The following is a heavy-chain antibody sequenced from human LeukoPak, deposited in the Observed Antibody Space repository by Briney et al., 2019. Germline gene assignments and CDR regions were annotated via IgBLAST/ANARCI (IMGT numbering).Heavy chain of an antibody. CDR3: ARAKPDWNPPDY. J-gene: IGHJ4*02. Sequence: SETLSLTCTVSGGPITSNFWSWIRQPPGKGLEWIGYLYNTVNTKYNPSLKSRATISGDTSKNQFSLKLNSPSAADTAVYYCARAKPDWNPPDYWGQGILVTVSS. CDR1: GGPITSNF. CDR2: LYNTVNT. D-gene: IGHD1-1*01. V-gene: IGHV4-59*08.